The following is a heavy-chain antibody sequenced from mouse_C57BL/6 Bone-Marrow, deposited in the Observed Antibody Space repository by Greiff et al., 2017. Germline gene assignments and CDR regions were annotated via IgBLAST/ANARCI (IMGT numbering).Heavy chain of an antibody. V-gene: IGHV2-2*01. J-gene: IGHJ1*03. Sequence: VQLQQSGPGLVQPSQSLSITCTVSGFSLTSYGVHWVSQSPGKGLEWLGVIWSGGSTDYNAAFISRLSISKDNSKSQVFFKMNSLQADDTAIYYCARNFSPLYYSNYDWYFDVWGTGTTVTVSS. CDR3: ARNFSPLYYSNYDWYFDV. CDR1: GFSLTSYG. CDR2: IWSGGST. D-gene: IGHD2-5*01.